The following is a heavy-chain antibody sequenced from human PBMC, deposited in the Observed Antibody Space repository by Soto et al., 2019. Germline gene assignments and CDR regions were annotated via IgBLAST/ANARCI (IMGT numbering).Heavy chain of an antibody. D-gene: IGHD4-17*01. J-gene: IGHJ4*02. CDR3: ARGGRTTVTSCDY. Sequence: QVQLVQSGAEVKKPGASVKVSCKASGYTFSNYGISWVRQAPGQGLEWMGWISSYNGNTKYAQNLQGRVTMTTDTSTSTAYMELRSLRSDATAVDYWARGGRTTVTSCDYWGQGTLVTVSS. V-gene: IGHV1-18*01. CDR1: GYTFSNYG. CDR2: ISSYNGNT.